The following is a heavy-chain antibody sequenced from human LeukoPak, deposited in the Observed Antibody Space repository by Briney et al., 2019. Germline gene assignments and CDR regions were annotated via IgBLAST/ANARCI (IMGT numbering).Heavy chain of an antibody. V-gene: IGHV3-74*01. Sequence: PGGSLRLSCAASGFTFSSHWMHWVRQAPGKGLVWVSRINSDGDSTSYADSVKGRFTISRDNAKNTLYLQMNSLRAEDTAVYYCARDVGGAYYRWFDPWGQGTLVTVSS. CDR1: GFTFSSHW. CDR2: INSDGDST. CDR3: ARDVGGAYYRWFDP. J-gene: IGHJ5*02. D-gene: IGHD1-26*01.